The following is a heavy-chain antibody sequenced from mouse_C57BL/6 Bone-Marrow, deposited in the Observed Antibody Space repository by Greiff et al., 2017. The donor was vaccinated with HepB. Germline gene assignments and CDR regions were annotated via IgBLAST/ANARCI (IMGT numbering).Heavy chain of an antibody. CDR3: ALYGSSSDY. CDR1: GYTFTSYW. Sequence: VKLQQPGAELVMPGASVKLSCKASGYTFTSYWMHWVKQRPGQGLEWIGEIDPSDSYTNYNQKFKGKSTLTVDKSSSTAYMQLSSLTSEDSAVYYCALYGSSSDYWGQGTTLTVSS. CDR2: IDPSDSYT. V-gene: IGHV1-69*01. J-gene: IGHJ2*01. D-gene: IGHD1-1*01.